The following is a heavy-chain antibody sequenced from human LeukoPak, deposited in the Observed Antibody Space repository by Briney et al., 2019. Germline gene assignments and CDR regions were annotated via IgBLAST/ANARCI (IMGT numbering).Heavy chain of an antibody. CDR3: AKVVQYTASTGTGLDY. CDR1: GFTFSNYG. Sequence: GGSLRLSCAASGFTFSNYGMHWLRQSPGEGVDGVAVIWYDGSHNYYADSVKGRFTISRDNSKNTLYLQMNSLRAEDTAVYYCAKVVQYTASTGTGLDYWGQGTLVIVSS. CDR2: IWYDGSHN. V-gene: IGHV3-33*06. J-gene: IGHJ4*02. D-gene: IGHD6-13*01.